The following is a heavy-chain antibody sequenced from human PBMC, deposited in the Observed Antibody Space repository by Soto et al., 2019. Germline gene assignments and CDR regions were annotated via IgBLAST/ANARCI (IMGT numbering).Heavy chain of an antibody. CDR1: GYTFTGYY. CDR3: ARDSYDYYGSGSNRPLGRYYYYGMDV. J-gene: IGHJ6*02. V-gene: IGHV1-2*04. Sequence: ASVKVSCKASGYTFTGYYMHWVRQAPGQGLEWMGWINPNSGGTNYAQKFQGWVTMTRDTSISTAYMELSRLRSDDTAVYYCARDSYDYYGSGSNRPLGRYYYYGMDVWGQGTTVTVSS. CDR2: INPNSGGT. D-gene: IGHD3-10*01.